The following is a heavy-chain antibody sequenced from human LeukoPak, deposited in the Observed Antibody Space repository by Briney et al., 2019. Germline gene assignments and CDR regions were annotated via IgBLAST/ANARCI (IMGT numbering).Heavy chain of an antibody. CDR1: GGSISSSSYY. V-gene: IGHV4-39*02. J-gene: IGHJ4*02. CDR2: IYYSGST. CDR3: AREDRYYDSSGYYPLFDY. Sequence: SETLSLTCTVSGGSISSSSYYWGWIRQPPGKGLEWIGSIYYSGSTYYNPSLKSRVTISVDTSKNQFSLKLSSVTAADTAVYYCAREDRYYDSSGYYPLFDYWAREPWSPSPQ. D-gene: IGHD3-22*01.